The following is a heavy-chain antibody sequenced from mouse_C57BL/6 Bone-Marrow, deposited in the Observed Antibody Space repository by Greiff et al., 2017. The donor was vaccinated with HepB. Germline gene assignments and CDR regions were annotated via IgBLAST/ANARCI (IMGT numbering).Heavy chain of an antibody. J-gene: IGHJ4*01. CDR3: ARRDYGSSYDYAMDY. V-gene: IGHV5-4*03. CDR1: GFTFSSYA. CDR2: ISDGGSYT. D-gene: IGHD1-1*01. Sequence: EVKLVESGGGLVKPGGSLKLSCAASGFTFSSYAMSWVRQTPEKRLEWVATISDGGSYTYYPDNVKGRFTISRENAKNNLYLQMSHLKSEDTAMYYCARRDYGSSYDYAMDYWGKGSSV.